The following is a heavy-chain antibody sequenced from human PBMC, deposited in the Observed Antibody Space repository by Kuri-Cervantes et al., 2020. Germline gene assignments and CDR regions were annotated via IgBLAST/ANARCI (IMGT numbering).Heavy chain of an antibody. CDR2: IGTAGDT. D-gene: IGHD6-13*01. J-gene: IGHJ3*02. Sequence: GESLKISCAASGFTFSSYDMHWVRQATGKGLEWVPAIGTAGDTYYPGSVKGRFTISRENAKNSLYLQMNSLRAEDTAVYYCARDLTAAGNNDAFDIWGQGTMVTVSS. CDR1: GFTFSSYD. CDR3: ARDLTAAGNNDAFDI. V-gene: IGHV3-13*01.